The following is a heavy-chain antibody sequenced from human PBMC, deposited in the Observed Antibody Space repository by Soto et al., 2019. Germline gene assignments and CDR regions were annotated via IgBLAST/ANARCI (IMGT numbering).Heavy chain of an antibody. D-gene: IGHD2-2*01. V-gene: IGHV1-2*02. CDR3: AKDPRIVVVPAATGGMDV. CDR2: INPNSGGT. J-gene: IGHJ6*02. Sequence: QVQLVQSGAEVKKPGASVKVSCKASGYTFTDYYMHWVRQAPGQGLEWMGWINPNSGGTNYAQKFQGRVTMTRVTDISTAYMELSSLRSDETALYYCAKDPRIVVVPAATGGMDVWGQGTTVTVSS. CDR1: GYTFTDYY.